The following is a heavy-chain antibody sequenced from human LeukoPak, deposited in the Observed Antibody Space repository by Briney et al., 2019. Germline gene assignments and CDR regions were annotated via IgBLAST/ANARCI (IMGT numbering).Heavy chain of an antibody. V-gene: IGHV3-23*01. CDR1: GFTFSSYA. CDR3: AKVGYYYGSGHDAFDI. D-gene: IGHD3-10*01. J-gene: IGHJ3*02. CDR2: ISGSGGST. Sequence: GGSLRLSCAASGFTFSSYAMSWVRQAPGKGLKWVSAISGSGGSTYYADSVKGRFTISRDNSKNTLYLQMNSLRAEDTAVYYCAKVGYYYGSGHDAFDIWGQGTMVTVSS.